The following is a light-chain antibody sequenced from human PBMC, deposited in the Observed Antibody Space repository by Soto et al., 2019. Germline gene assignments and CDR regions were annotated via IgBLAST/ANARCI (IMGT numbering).Light chain of an antibody. V-gene: IGLV2-14*01. J-gene: IGLJ1*01. CDR3: CSFSTSTTHV. CDR2: EVT. Sequence: QSALTQPASVSGSPGQSITICCTGTSSDVGGYNSVSWYQQHPGKAPKLIIYEVTHRPSGVSNRFSGSQSANTASLTISGLQAEVEADYYSCSFSTSTTHVFGTGTKVTVL. CDR1: SSDVGGYNS.